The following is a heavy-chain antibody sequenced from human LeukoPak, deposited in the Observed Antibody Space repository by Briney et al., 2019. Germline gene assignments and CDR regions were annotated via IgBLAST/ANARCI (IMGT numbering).Heavy chain of an antibody. J-gene: IGHJ3*02. V-gene: IGHV1-69*13. CDR3: ARDYYDSSGHDTFDI. D-gene: IGHD3-22*01. CDR2: IIPIFGTA. Sequence: SVEVSCKASGGTFSSYAISWVRQAPGQGLEWMGGIIPIFGTANYAQKFQGRVTITADESTSTAYMELSSLRSEDTAVYYCARDYYDSSGHDTFDIWGQGTMVTVSS. CDR1: GGTFSSYA.